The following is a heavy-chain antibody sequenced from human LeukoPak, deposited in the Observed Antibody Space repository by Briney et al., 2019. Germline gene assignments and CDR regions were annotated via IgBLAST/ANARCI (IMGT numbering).Heavy chain of an antibody. Sequence: GGSLRLSCAASGFTVSSNYMSWVRQAPGKGLEWVSVIYSGGSTYYADSVKGRFTISRDNSKNTLYLQMNSLRAEDTAVYYCARLDRYFDWLPFDYWGQGTLVTVSS. D-gene: IGHD3-9*01. CDR1: GFTVSSNY. CDR3: ARLDRYFDWLPFDY. V-gene: IGHV3-53*01. CDR2: IYSGGST. J-gene: IGHJ4*02.